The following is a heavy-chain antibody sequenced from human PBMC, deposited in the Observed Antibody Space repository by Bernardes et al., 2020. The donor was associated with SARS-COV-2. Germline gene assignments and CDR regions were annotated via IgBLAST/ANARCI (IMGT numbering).Heavy chain of an antibody. CDR2: ISSSSSYI. D-gene: IGHD6-6*01. CDR3: AGDGSAHSSSRGGRFDI. Sequence: GGSLRLSCAASGFTFSSYSMNWVRQAPGKGLEWVSSISSSSSYIYYADSVKGRFTISRDNAKNSLYLQMNSLRAEDTAVYYCAGDGSAHSSSRGGRFDIWGQVTMVTVSS. V-gene: IGHV3-21*01. CDR1: GFTFSSYS. J-gene: IGHJ3*02.